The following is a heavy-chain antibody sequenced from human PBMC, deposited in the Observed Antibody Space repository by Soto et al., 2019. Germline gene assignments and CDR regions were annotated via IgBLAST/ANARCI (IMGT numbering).Heavy chain of an antibody. V-gene: IGHV3-15*07. D-gene: IGHD6-6*01. CDR1: GFTFSNAW. J-gene: IGHJ6*02. CDR3: TTGSSSPTHTHYYYYYGMDV. Sequence: GGSLRLSCAASGFTFSNAWMNWVRQAPGKGLEWVGRIKSKTDGGTKDYAAPVKGRFTISRDESKTTLYLQMNSLKTEDTAVYYCTTGSSSPTHTHYYYYYGMDVWGQGTTVTVSS. CDR2: IKSKTDGGTK.